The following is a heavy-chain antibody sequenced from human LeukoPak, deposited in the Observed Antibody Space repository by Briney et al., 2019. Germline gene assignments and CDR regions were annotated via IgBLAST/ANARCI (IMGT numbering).Heavy chain of an antibody. V-gene: IGHV4-39*07. Sequence: SETLSLTCAVSGGSISSSSYYWGWIRQPPGKGLEWIGSIYYSGSTYYNPSLKSRVTMSVDTSKNQFSLKLSSVTAADTAVYYCARDAHQGVLILYYWGQGTLVTVSS. CDR1: GGSISSSSYY. J-gene: IGHJ4*02. CDR3: ARDAHQGVLILYY. D-gene: IGHD3-3*01. CDR2: IYYSGST.